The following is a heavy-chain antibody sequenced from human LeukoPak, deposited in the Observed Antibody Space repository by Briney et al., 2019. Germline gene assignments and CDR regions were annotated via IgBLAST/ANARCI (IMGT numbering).Heavy chain of an antibody. CDR3: ARSEYYDIAGGFDP. Sequence: PSETLPLTCTVSGGSISSYYWSWIRQPPGKGLEWIGYIYYSGSTNYNPSLKSRVTISVDTSKNQFSLKLSTVTAADTAVYYCARSEYYDIAGGFDPWGQGTLVTVSS. D-gene: IGHD3-9*01. CDR2: IYYSGST. CDR1: GGSISSYY. V-gene: IGHV4-59*08. J-gene: IGHJ5*02.